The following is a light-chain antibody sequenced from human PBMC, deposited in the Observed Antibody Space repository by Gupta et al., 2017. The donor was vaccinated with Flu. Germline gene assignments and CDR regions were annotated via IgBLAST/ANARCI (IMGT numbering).Light chain of an antibody. CDR1: QSISSW. J-gene: IGKJ1*01. CDR3: LQYNSYSWR. CDR2: KAS. V-gene: IGKV1-5*03. Sequence: DIHMTQSPSTLSASVGDRVTITCRASQSISSWLAWYQQKPGKAPNLLIYKASSLESGVPSRFSGSGSGTEFTLTISSLQPNDFATYYCLQYNSYSWRFGQGTKVEIK.